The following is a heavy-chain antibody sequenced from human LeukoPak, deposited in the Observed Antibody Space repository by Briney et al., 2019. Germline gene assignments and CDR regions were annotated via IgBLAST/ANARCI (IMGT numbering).Heavy chain of an antibody. CDR2: IDSSDSYT. D-gene: IGHD3-22*01. J-gene: IGHJ5*02. V-gene: IGHV5-10-1*01. Sequence: SCKASGYTFTNYWISWVRQMPGKGLEWMGRIDSSDSYTIYNPSFQGHVTMSVDKSINTAYVQWTSLKASDTAIYHCARLDYDSSGYWRFDPWGQGTLVTVSS. CDR1: GYTFTNYW. CDR3: ARLDYDSSGYWRFDP.